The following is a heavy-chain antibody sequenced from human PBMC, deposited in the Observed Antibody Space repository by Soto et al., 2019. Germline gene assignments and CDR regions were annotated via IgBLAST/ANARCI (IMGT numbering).Heavy chain of an antibody. CDR1: GFTFSSYG. V-gene: IGHV3-33*01. CDR3: ARETLGDVEEVVVAASFEY. CDR2: IWYDGSNK. J-gene: IGHJ4*02. D-gene: IGHD2-15*01. Sequence: QVQLVESGGGVVQPGRSLRLSCAASGFTFSSYGMHWVRQAPGKGLEWVAVIWYDGSNKYYADSVKGRFTISRDNSKNTLYLQMNSLRAEDTAVYYCARETLGDVEEVVVAASFEYWGQGTLVTVSS.